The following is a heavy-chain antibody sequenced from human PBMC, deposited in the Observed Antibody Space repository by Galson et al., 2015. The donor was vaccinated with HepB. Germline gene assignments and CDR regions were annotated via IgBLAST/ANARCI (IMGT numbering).Heavy chain of an antibody. D-gene: IGHD6-19*01. V-gene: IGHV3-30-3*01. CDR3: AREEGSGLYGMDV. Sequence: SLRLSCAASGFTFSSYAMHWVRQAPGKGLEWVAVISYDGSNKYYADSVKGRFTISRDNSKNTLYLQMNSLRAEDTAVYYCAREEGSGLYGMDVWGQGTTVTVSS. CDR1: GFTFSSYA. J-gene: IGHJ6*02. CDR2: ISYDGSNK.